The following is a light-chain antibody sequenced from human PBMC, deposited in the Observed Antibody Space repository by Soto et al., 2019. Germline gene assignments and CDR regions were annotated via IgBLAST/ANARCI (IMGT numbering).Light chain of an antibody. J-gene: IGKJ5*01. V-gene: IGKV1-5*01. Sequence: DIQMTQSPSTVSAYVGDSVTITCRASQSITTWLAWYQQRPGKAPKLLIYDVSSLQSGVPSRFSGSGFGTEFSLTISSLQPDDFATYYCQQLHDYPITFGQGTRLEIK. CDR1: QSITTW. CDR2: DVS. CDR3: QQLHDYPIT.